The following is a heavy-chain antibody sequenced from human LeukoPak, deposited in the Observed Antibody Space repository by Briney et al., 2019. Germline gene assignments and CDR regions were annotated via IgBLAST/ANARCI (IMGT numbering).Heavy chain of an antibody. Sequence: PGGSLRLSCAASGFTFSSYSMNWVRQAPGKGLEWVSYISSSSSTIYYADSVKGRFTISRDNAKNSLYLQMNSLRAEDTAVYYCPRRSGLDYWGQGTLVTVSS. CDR1: GFTFSSYS. CDR2: ISSSSSTI. V-gene: IGHV3-48*01. J-gene: IGHJ4*02. CDR3: PRRSGLDY.